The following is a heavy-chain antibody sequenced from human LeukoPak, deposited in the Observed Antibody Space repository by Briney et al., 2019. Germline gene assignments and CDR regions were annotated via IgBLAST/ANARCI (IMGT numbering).Heavy chain of an antibody. CDR2: ISGDGGST. J-gene: IGHJ6*02. V-gene: IGHV3-43*02. CDR3: AKDYDDSYGMDV. CDR1: GFTFDDYA. Sequence: GGSLRLSCAASGFTFDDYAMHWVRQAPGKGLEWVSLISGDGGSTYYADSVKGRFTIFRDNSKNSLYLQMNSLRTEDTALYYCAKDYDDSYGMDVWGQGTTVTVSS. D-gene: IGHD4-17*01.